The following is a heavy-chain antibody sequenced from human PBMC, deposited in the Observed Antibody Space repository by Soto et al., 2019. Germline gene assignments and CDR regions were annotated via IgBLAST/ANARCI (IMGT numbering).Heavy chain of an antibody. J-gene: IGHJ4*02. CDR3: ASLLWSGTFDF. D-gene: IGHD3-3*01. Sequence: ASVKVSCKASGYTFTSYAMHWVRQAPGQRPEWMGWINAGNGNTKYSQKFQGRVTITRDTSASTAYMELSSLRSEDTAVYSCASLLWSGTFDFWGRGTLVNVSS. CDR2: INAGNGNT. V-gene: IGHV1-3*01. CDR1: GYTFTSYA.